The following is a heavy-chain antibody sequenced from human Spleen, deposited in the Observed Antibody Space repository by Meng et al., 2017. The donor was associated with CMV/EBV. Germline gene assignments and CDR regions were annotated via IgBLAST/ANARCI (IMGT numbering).Heavy chain of an antibody. CDR3: ARDYSYAQAFDI. Sequence: EVQLVESGGGLVQPGWYLRLSCAASGFTVSSNYMSWVRQAPGKGLEWVSVIYSGGSTYYADSVKGRLNISRDNSKNTLYLQMNSLRAEDTAVYYCARDYSYAQAFDIWGQGTMVTVSS. CDR1: GFTVSSNY. J-gene: IGHJ3*02. V-gene: IGHV3-66*02. CDR2: IYSGGST. D-gene: IGHD5-18*01.